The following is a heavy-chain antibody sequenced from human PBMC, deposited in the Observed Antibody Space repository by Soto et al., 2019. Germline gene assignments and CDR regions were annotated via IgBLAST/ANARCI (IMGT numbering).Heavy chain of an antibody. CDR1: GYSFTSYW. CDR3: ARTWGSRWEIIDH. CDR2: IDPSDSYT. J-gene: IGHJ4*02. Sequence: EVQLVQSGAEVKKPGESLRISCKGSGYSFTSYWISWVRQMPGKGLEWMGRIDPSDSYTNYSPSFQGHVTISADKSIRTGYLQGSNLKASDNAMYYCARTWGSRWEIIDHRGQGTPVTVSS. V-gene: IGHV5-10-1*03. D-gene: IGHD6-13*01.